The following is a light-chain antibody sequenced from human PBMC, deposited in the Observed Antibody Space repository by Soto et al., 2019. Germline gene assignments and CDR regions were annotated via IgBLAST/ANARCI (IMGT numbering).Light chain of an antibody. CDR3: CSYATGSVYV. Sequence: QSVLTQPASVSGSPGQSITISCTGTSSDVGGYNYVSWYQQHPGKAPKLMIYDVSNRPSGVSNRFSGSKSGNTASLTISGRQAEDEADYFCCSYATGSVYVFGTGTKLTVL. V-gene: IGLV2-14*03. CDR1: SSDVGGYNY. J-gene: IGLJ1*01. CDR2: DVS.